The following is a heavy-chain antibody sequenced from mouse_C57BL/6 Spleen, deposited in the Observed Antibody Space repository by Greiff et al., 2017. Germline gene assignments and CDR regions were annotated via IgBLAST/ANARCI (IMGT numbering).Heavy chain of an antibody. V-gene: IGHV5-9*01. J-gene: IGHJ2*01. CDR3: ARHSNLYYFDY. CDR2: ISGGGGNT. Sequence: DVKLVESGGGLVKPGGSLKLSCAASGFTFSSYTMSWVRQTPEKRLEWVATISGGGGNTYYPERVMGRFTISRDNAKNTLYLQMSSLRSEDTALYYCARHSNLYYFDYWGQGTTLTVSS. CDR1: GFTFSSYT. D-gene: IGHD2-5*01.